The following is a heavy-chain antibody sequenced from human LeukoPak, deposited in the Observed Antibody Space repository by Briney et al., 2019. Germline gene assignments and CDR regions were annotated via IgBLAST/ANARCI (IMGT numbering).Heavy chain of an antibody. CDR1: GGSISSYY. V-gene: IGHV4-59*01. D-gene: IGHD6-13*01. J-gene: IGHJ5*02. CDR3: ARDLGYSRSNNWFDP. CDR2: IYYSGST. Sequence: SETLSLTCTASGGSISSYYWSWIRQPPGKGLEWIGYIYYSGSTNYNPSLKSRVTISVDTSKNQFSLKLSSVTAADTAVYYCARDLGYSRSNNWFDPWGQGTLVTVSS.